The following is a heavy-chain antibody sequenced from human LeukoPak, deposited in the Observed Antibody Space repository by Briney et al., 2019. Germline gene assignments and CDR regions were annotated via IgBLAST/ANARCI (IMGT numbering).Heavy chain of an antibody. CDR3: VSGSPNWFDP. V-gene: IGHV4-4*07. CDR2: IYTSGST. Sequence: SETLSLTCTVSGCSISSYYWSWIRQPAGKGLEWIWRIYTSGSTNYNPSLKSRGTISADKSKNQHSLKLSSVAAADTAVYYCVSGSPNWFDPWGQGTRVTVSS. J-gene: IGHJ5*02. CDR1: GCSISSYY. D-gene: IGHD2-15*01.